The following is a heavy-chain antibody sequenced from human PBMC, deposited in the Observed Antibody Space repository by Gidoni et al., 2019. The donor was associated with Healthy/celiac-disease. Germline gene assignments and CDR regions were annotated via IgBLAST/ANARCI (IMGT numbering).Heavy chain of an antibody. CDR1: GGSISSYY. D-gene: IGHD3-16*01. V-gene: IGHV4-59*01. CDR3: ALGGPEWWFDP. CDR2: IYYSGST. J-gene: IGHJ5*02. Sequence: QVQLQESGPGLVKPSETLSLTCTVSGGSISSYYWSWIRQPPGKGLEWIGYIYYSGSTNYNPSLKSRVTISVDTSKNQFSLKLSSVTAADTAVYYCALGGPEWWFDPWGQGTLVTVSS.